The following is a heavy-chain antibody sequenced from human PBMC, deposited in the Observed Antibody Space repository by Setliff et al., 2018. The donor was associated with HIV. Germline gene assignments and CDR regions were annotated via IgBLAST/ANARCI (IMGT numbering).Heavy chain of an antibody. V-gene: IGHV3-48*03. Sequence: GGSLRLSCAASGFTFKSHAMNWVRQAPGKGLEWVSYSGFSGSTRYTDSVKGRFTISRDNAKNTLYLQMNSLRAEVTAVYYCARGLLRHVFDFWGQGTMVTVSS. CDR1: GFTFKSHA. J-gene: IGHJ3*01. CDR3: ARGLLRHVFDF. D-gene: IGHD3-16*01. CDR2: SGFSGSTR.